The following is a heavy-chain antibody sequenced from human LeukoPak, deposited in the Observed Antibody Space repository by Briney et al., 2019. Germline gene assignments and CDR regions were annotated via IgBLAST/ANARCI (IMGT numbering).Heavy chain of an antibody. J-gene: IGHJ4*02. D-gene: IGHD6-19*01. V-gene: IGHV3-30*02. CDR1: GFTFSSYA. Sequence: PGRSLRLSCAASGFTFSSYAMHWVRQAPGKGLEWVAFIRSDGSNKYYADSVKGRFTISRDNSKLYLQMNSLRAEDTAVYYCAKKGYSNGWRDSYYFDCWGQGTLVTVSS. CDR2: IRSDGSNK. CDR3: AKKGYSNGWRDSYYFDC.